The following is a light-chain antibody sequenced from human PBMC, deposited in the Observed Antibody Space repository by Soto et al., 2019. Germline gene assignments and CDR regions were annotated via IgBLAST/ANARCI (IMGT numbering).Light chain of an antibody. Sequence: DIQMTQSPSSLSASAGDRLTITCRASQSISSFLTWYQQKAGKAPKXXIYAASNLQSGVPSRFSGSGSGTDFTLTISSLENEDFASYYCQQSFSTTPTFGQGTKVDIK. CDR2: AAS. V-gene: IGKV1-39*01. J-gene: IGKJ1*01. CDR1: QSISSF. CDR3: QQSFSTTPT.